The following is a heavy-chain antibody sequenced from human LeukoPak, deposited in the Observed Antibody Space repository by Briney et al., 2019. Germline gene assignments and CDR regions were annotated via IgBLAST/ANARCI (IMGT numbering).Heavy chain of an antibody. J-gene: IGHJ4*02. D-gene: IGHD6-13*01. CDR1: GFTFSSNC. V-gene: IGHV3-7*01. Sequence: GGSLRLSCATSGFTFSSNCMSWVRHVPGRGLDWVANIKPDGSAGYYAASEKGRFTVSRDNAKNSLYLQMNSLRVEDTAVYYCARANNSSWHNWGQGTLVTVSS. CDR2: IKPDGSAG. CDR3: ARANNSSWHN.